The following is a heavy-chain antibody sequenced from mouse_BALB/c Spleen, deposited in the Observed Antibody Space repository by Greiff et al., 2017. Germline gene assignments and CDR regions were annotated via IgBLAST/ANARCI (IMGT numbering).Heavy chain of an antibody. CDR3: AREAPYYYGSSPYAMDY. CDR1: GFSLTGYG. CDR2: IWGDGST. D-gene: IGHD1-1*01. Sequence: QVQLQQSGPGLVAPSQSLSITCTVSGFSLTGYGVNWVRQPPGKGLEWLGMIWGDGSTDYNSALKSRLSISKDNSKSQVFLKMNSLQTDDTARYYCAREAPYYYGSSPYAMDYWGQGTSVTVSS. J-gene: IGHJ4*01. V-gene: IGHV2-6-7*01.